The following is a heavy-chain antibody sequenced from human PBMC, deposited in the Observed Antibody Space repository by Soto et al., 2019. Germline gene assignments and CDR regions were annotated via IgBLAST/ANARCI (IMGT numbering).Heavy chain of an antibody. J-gene: IGHJ4*02. CDR2: INHSGST. Sequence: SDTLSLTCAVYGGSFSGYYWSWIRQPPGKGLEWIGEINHSGSTNYNPSLKSRVTIPVDTSKNQFSLKLSSVTAADTVVYYCARGSGSGSYYKPFGYWGQGTLVTVSS. V-gene: IGHV4-34*01. CDR3: ARGSGSGSYYKPFGY. CDR1: GGSFSGYY. D-gene: IGHD3-10*01.